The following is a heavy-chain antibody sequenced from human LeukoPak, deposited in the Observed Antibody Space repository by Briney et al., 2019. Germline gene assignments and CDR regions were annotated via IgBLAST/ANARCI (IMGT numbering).Heavy chain of an antibody. Sequence: SETLSLTCTVSGGSISSSSYYWGWIRQPPGKGLEWIGSVYYGGSSYYNPSLNSRVTISVDTSNNQFSLKVKSVTAADTAVYYCARDAGHQLSRRNYYAMDVWGQGTTVTVSS. V-gene: IGHV4-39*07. CDR2: VYYGGSS. CDR3: ARDAGHQLSRRNYYAMDV. CDR1: GGSISSSSYY. J-gene: IGHJ6*02. D-gene: IGHD2-2*01.